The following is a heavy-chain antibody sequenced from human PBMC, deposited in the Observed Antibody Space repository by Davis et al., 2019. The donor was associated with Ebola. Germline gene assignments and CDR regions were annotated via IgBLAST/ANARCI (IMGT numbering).Heavy chain of an antibody. CDR1: GFTFSSYA. V-gene: IGHV3-30-3*01. CDR3: ARDQDSPYYMDV. Sequence: GESLKISCAASGFTFSSYAMHWVRQAPGKGLEWVAVISYDGSNKYYADSVKGRFTISRDNAKNSLYLQMNSLRAEDTALYYCARDQDSPYYMDVWGKGTTVTVSS. D-gene: IGHD2-15*01. J-gene: IGHJ6*03. CDR2: ISYDGSNK.